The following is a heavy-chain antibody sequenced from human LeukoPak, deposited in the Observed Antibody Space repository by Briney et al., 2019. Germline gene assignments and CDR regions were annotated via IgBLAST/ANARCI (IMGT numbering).Heavy chain of an antibody. CDR2: INHSGNT. CDR1: GGSFSDFH. J-gene: IGHJ4*02. CDR3: ARYWGPYDNSGAYFDY. Sequence: SETLSLTCTVYGGSFSDFHWSWIRLPPGKGLEWIGEINHSGNTNYNPSLKSRVTISIDTSKNQFSLKLSSVTAADTAMYYCARYWGPYDNSGAYFDYWGQGTLVTVSS. V-gene: IGHV4-34*01. D-gene: IGHD3-22*01.